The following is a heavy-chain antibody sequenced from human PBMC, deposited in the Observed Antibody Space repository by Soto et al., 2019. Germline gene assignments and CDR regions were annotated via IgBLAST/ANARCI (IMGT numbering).Heavy chain of an antibody. V-gene: IGHV4-30-4*01. CDR1: GGSISSGDYY. D-gene: IGHD3-22*01. CDR2: IYYSGST. CDR3: ARDRGYYDSSGPIELDY. J-gene: IGHJ4*02. Sequence: SETLSLTCTVSGGSISSGDYYWSWIRQPPGKGLEWIGYIYYSGSTYYNPSLKSRVTISVDTSKNQFSLKLSSVTAADTAVYYCARDRGYYDSSGPIELDYWSQGTLVTVSS.